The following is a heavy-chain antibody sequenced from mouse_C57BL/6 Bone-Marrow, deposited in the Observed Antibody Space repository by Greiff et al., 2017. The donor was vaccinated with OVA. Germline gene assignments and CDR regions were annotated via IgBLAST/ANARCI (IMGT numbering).Heavy chain of an antibody. Sequence: QVQLKESGAELVRPGASVTLSCKASGYTFTDYEMHWVKQTPVHGLEWIGAIDPETGGTAYNQKFKGKAILTADKSSSTAYMELRSLTSEDSAVYYCTRFRYYGSSYDYWGQGTTLTVSS. CDR3: TRFRYYGSSYDY. V-gene: IGHV1-15*01. CDR1: GYTFTDYE. J-gene: IGHJ2*01. D-gene: IGHD1-1*01. CDR2: IDPETGGT.